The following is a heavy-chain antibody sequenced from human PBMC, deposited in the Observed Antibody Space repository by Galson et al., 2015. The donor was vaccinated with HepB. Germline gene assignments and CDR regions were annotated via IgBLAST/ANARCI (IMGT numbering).Heavy chain of an antibody. CDR2: INPNSGGP. Sequence: SVKVSCKASGSPFTGHNIHWMRQAPGQGLEWMGWINPNSGGPKYADNFQGRVTMTRDTSIGTVYMELFSLKSDDTALYYCAISIQSPAIAAFDYWGQGTLITVSS. V-gene: IGHV1-2*02. J-gene: IGHJ4*02. CDR3: AISIQSPAIAAFDY. CDR1: GSPFTGHN. D-gene: IGHD5-18*01.